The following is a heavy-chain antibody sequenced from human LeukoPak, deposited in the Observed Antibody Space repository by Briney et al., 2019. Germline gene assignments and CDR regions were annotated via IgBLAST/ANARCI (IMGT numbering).Heavy chain of an antibody. V-gene: IGHV3-21*01. D-gene: IGHD4-17*01. CDR2: ISSSSSYI. J-gene: IGHJ4*02. CDR1: GFTFSSYS. Sequence: GGSLRLSCAASGFTFSSYSMNWVRQAPGKGLEWVSSISSSSSYIYYADSVKGRFTISRDNAKNSLYLQMNSLRAEDTAVYYCARDQDTYGDYASPYDYWGQGTLVTVSS. CDR3: ARDQDTYGDYASPYDY.